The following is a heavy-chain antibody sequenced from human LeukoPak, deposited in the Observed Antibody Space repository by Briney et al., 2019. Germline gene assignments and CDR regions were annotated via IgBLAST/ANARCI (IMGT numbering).Heavy chain of an antibody. CDR1: GFTFSSYA. CDR2: ITGGDVFI. CDR3: AREGDLMGATMDS. D-gene: IGHD3-16*01. Sequence: GGSLRLSCAASGFTFSSYAMSWVRQAPGKGLEWVSSITGGDVFIYQADSVKGRFTVSRDNAKNTLYLQMNRLRAEDTAVYYCAREGDLMGATMDSWGQGTLVIVSS. J-gene: IGHJ5*01. V-gene: IGHV3-21*01.